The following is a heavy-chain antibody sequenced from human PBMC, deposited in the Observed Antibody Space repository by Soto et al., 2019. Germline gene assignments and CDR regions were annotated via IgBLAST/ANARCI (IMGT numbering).Heavy chain of an antibody. V-gene: IGHV4-39*01. Sequence: KPSETLSLTCTVSGGSISSSSYYWGWIRQPPGKGLEWIGSIYYSGSTYYNPSLKSRVTISVDTSKNQFSLKLSSVTAADTAVYYCARRKGLNNRVTMIVVVMGAFDIRGQGTMVTVSS. CDR2: IYYSGST. D-gene: IGHD3-22*01. CDR1: GGSISSSSYY. J-gene: IGHJ3*02. CDR3: ARRKGLNNRVTMIVVVMGAFDI.